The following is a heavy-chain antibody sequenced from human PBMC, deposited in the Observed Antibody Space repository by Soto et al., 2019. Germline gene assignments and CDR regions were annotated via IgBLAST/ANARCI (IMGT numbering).Heavy chain of an antibody. Sequence: QVTLKESGPVLVKPTETLTLRCTVSGLSITDSEMGVSWIRQPPGQPLEWLAQIDSSGEKSYRTFLKSRLALSKDTSKSQIVLTMTNMDPADTATYYCARRHLAVAVSPWFDPWGQGIPVTVSS. J-gene: IGHJ5*02. CDR3: ARRHLAVAVSPWFDP. V-gene: IGHV2-26*01. D-gene: IGHD6-19*01. CDR1: GLSITDSEMG. CDR2: IDSSGEK.